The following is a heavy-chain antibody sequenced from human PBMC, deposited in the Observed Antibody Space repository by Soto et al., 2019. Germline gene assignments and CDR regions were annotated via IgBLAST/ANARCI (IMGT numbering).Heavy chain of an antibody. CDR2: IYYSGST. Sequence: ASETLSLTCTVSGGSISSYYWSWIRQPPGKGLEWIGYIYYSGSTNYNPSLKSRVTISVDTSKNQFSLKLSSVTAADTAVYYCAREGRSGSYYFDYWGQGTLVTVSS. CDR3: AREGRSGSYYFDY. D-gene: IGHD1-26*01. V-gene: IGHV4-59*01. CDR1: GGSISSYY. J-gene: IGHJ4*02.